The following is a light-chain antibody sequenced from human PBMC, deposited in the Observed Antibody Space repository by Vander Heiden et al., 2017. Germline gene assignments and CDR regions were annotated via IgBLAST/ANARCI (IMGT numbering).Light chain of an antibody. CDR1: SRDVGSYNL. Sequence: QSALTQPASLSAPPGQSIIISCTGTSRDVGSYNLVSWHQQHQGRAPILKFYGVSTRPSGVSNRFSGSKTGNTASLTIAGLQAEDEADYYCCSYAGSSTFVFGTGTKVTVL. CDR3: CSYAGSSTFV. V-gene: IGLV2-23*02. CDR2: GVS. J-gene: IGLJ1*01.